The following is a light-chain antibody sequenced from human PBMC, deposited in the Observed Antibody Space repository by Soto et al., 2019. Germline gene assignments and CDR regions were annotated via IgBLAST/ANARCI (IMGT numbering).Light chain of an antibody. CDR3: SSYAGSNTYV. CDR2: EVS. J-gene: IGLJ1*01. CDR1: SSDVGGYNY. Sequence: QSALTQPPSASGSPGQSVTFSCTGTSSDVGGYNYVSWYQQHPGKAPKLMIYEVSKRPSGVPDRFPGSKSGNAASLTVSGLQAEDEADYYCSSYAGSNTYVFGTGTKVTVL. V-gene: IGLV2-8*01.